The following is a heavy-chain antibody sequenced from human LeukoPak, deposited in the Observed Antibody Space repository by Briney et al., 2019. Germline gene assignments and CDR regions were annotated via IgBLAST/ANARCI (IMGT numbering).Heavy chain of an antibody. CDR2: INHSGST. J-gene: IGHJ5*02. CDR1: GGSFSGYY. D-gene: IGHD6-13*01. CDR3: ARGRYSSWSWFDP. Sequence: PSETLSLTCAVYGGSFSGYYRSWIRQPPGKGLEWIGEINHSGSTNYNPSLKSRVTISVDTSKNQFSLKLSSVTAADTAVYYCARGRYSSWSWFDPWGQGTLVTVSS. V-gene: IGHV4-34*01.